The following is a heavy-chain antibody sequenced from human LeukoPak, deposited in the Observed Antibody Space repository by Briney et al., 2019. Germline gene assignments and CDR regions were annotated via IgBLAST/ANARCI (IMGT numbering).Heavy chain of an antibody. CDR3: AREGYCSGGGCPYYFDY. V-gene: IGHV4-59*01. CDR1: GGSISGYY. Sequence: SETLSLTCTVSGGSISGYYWSWIRQPPGRGLEWIGYIYSSGSTNYNPSLKSRVTISVDTSKNQFSLKLSSVTAADTAVYYCAREGYCSGGGCPYYFDYWGQGALVTVTS. J-gene: IGHJ4*02. D-gene: IGHD2-15*01. CDR2: IYSSGST.